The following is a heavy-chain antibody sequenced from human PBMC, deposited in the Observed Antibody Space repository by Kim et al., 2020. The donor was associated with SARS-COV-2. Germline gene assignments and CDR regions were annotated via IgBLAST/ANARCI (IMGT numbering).Heavy chain of an antibody. CDR2: IIPILGIA. Sequence: SVKVSCKASGGTFSSYAISWVRQAPGQGLEWMGRIIPILGIANYAQKFQGRVTITADKSTSTAYMELSSLRSEDTAVYYCASETYYYDSSGYYGPPFQHWGQGTLVTVSS. J-gene: IGHJ1*01. CDR1: GGTFSSYA. V-gene: IGHV1-69*04. D-gene: IGHD3-22*01. CDR3: ASETYYYDSSGYYGPPFQH.